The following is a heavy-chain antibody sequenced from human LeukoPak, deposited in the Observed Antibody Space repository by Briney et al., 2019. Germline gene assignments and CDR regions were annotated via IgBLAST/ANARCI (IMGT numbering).Heavy chain of an antibody. CDR2: IYHSGST. Sequence: SETLSLTCAVSGGSISSGGYSWSWIRQPPGKGLEWIGYIYHSGSTYYNPSLKSRVTISVDTSKNQFSLKLSSVTAADTAVYYCARHLTPGALPPHFDYWGQGILVTVSS. J-gene: IGHJ4*02. D-gene: IGHD4-23*01. CDR3: ARHLTPGALPPHFDY. V-gene: IGHV4-30-2*03. CDR1: GGSISSGGYS.